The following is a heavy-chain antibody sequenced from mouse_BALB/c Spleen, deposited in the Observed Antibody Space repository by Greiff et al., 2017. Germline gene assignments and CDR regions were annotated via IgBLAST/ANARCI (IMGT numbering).Heavy chain of an antibody. V-gene: IGHV2-9*02. CDR1: GFSLTSYG. Sequence: QVQLKESGPGLVAPSQSLSITCTVSGFSLTSYGVHWVRQPPGKGLEWLGVIWAGGSTNYNSALMSRLSISKDNSKSQVFLKMNSLQTDDTAMYYCARDLSRYEAWFAYWGQGTLVTVSA. D-gene: IGHD2-14*01. CDR3: ARDLSRYEAWFAY. CDR2: IWAGGST. J-gene: IGHJ3*01.